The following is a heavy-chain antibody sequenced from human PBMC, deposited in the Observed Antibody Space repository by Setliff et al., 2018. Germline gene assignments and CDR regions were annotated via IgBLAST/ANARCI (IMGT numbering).Heavy chain of an antibody. Sequence: SETLSLTCTVSGGTIDSSFWNWIRQSPEKGLEWIGYKSTRGDTNSNPSLRSRLTMSMDTSRSQFSLNLTSVTAADTAVYYCRLWSQNYQNDYWGQGTLVTVSS. J-gene: IGHJ4*02. V-gene: IGHV4-4*07. CDR1: GGTIDSSF. D-gene: IGHD3-10*01. CDR3: RLWSQNYQNDY. CDR2: KSTRGDT.